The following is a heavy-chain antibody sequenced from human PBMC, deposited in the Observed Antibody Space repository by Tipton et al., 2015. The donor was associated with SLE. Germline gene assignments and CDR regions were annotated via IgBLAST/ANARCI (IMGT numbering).Heavy chain of an antibody. Sequence: TLSLTCAVYGGSFSGYYWSWIRQPPGKGLEWIGEINHSGSTNYNPPLKSRVTISVDTSKNQFSLKLSSVTAADSAVYYCATGYDFQTGWFQHWGQGTLVTVSS. CDR3: ATGYDFQTGWFQH. CDR2: INHSGST. J-gene: IGHJ1*01. CDR1: GGSFSGYY. D-gene: IGHD5-12*01. V-gene: IGHV4-34*01.